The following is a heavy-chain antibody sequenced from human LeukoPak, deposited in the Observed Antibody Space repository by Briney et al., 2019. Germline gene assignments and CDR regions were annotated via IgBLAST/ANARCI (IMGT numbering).Heavy chain of an antibody. D-gene: IGHD3-10*01. J-gene: IGHJ5*02. CDR2: TNSDGSTT. CDR3: ARGGSGTFSS. V-gene: IGHV3-74*01. CDR1: GFTFSSYW. Sequence: PGGSLRLSCAASGFTFSSYWMHWVRQAPGKGLVWVSRTNSDGSTTTYADSVKGRLTISRDNAKNTLYLQMNSLRAEDTAVYYCARGGSGTFSSWGQGSLVTVSS.